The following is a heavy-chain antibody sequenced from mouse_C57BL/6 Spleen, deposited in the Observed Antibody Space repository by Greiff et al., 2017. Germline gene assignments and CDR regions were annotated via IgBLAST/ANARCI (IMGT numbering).Heavy chain of an antibody. CDR1: GYAFSSYW. Sequence: QVQLKESGAELVKPGASVKISCKASGYAFSSYWMNWVKQRPGKGLEWIGQIYPGDGDTNYNGKFKGKATLTADKSSSTAYMQLSSLTSEDSAVYFCTREGLARYIDVWGTGTTVTVSS. D-gene: IGHD3-3*01. V-gene: IGHV1-80*01. CDR2: IYPGDGDT. J-gene: IGHJ1*03. CDR3: TREGLARYIDV.